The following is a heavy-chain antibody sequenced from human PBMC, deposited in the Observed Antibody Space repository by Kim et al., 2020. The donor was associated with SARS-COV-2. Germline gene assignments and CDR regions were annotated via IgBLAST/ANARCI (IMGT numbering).Heavy chain of an antibody. CDR2: IKQDSNEK. Sequence: GGSLRLSCETSGFTFSRLWMSWVRQAPGKGLEWVATIKQDSNEKYYVDSVRGRFTISRDNAKSSLSLQMNNLRAEDTAVHYCARGGEGFQWAGDFDHWG. V-gene: IGHV3-7*03. J-gene: IGHJ4*01. D-gene: IGHD1-26*01. CDR1: GFTFSRLW. CDR3: ARGGEGFQWAGDFDH.